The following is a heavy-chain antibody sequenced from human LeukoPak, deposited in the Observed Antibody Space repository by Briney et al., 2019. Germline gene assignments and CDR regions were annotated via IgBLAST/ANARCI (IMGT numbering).Heavy chain of an antibody. J-gene: IGHJ4*02. CDR2: TSYSEGT. V-gene: IGHV4-31*03. CDR3: ATADWESFYFDS. CDR1: GGSVSRGGYY. Sequence: PSETLSLTCTVSGGSVSRGGYYWNWIGQHPGKGLEWIGFTSYSEGTYYNPSLMSRITISVDISQNQFSLKMRDVTAADTAVYFCATADWESFYFDSWGQGALVAVSS. D-gene: IGHD1-26*01.